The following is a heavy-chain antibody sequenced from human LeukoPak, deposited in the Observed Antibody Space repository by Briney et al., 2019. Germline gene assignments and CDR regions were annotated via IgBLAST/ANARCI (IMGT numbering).Heavy chain of an antibody. Sequence: PGGSLRLSCAASRFTFSGSSLQWVRQASGKGLEWLGRIRGKPNSYATAYAASVKSRFTISRDDSKNTAYLQMNSLKTEDTAVYYCTSNDFWSTYWGQGTLVTVSS. J-gene: IGHJ4*02. D-gene: IGHD3-3*01. V-gene: IGHV3-73*01. CDR1: RFTFSGSS. CDR2: IRGKPNSYAT. CDR3: TSNDFWSTY.